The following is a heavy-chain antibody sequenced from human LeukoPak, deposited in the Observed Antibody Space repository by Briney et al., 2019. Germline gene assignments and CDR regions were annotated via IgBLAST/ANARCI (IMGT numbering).Heavy chain of an antibody. V-gene: IGHV1-2*02. CDR3: ARGVFIFGVVIIDY. CDR1: GYTFTSYG. D-gene: IGHD3-3*01. J-gene: IGHJ4*02. CDR2: INPNSGGT. Sequence: GASVKVSCKASGYTFTSYGISWVRQAPGQGLEWMGWINPNSGGTNYAQKFQGRVTMTRDTSISTAYMELSRLRSDDTAVYYCARGVFIFGVVIIDYWGQGTLVTVSS.